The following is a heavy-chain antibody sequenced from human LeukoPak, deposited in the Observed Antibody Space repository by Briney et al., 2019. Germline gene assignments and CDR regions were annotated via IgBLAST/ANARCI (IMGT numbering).Heavy chain of an antibody. Sequence: SVTVSCKASGGTFTSYAISWVRQAPGQGLEWMGGIIPIFGTANYAQKFPGRVTRTADEVTMTAYMELSSLRSEDTAVYYCAREYSSSAAFDYWGQGTLVTVSS. D-gene: IGHD6-6*01. CDR2: IIPIFGTA. CDR3: AREYSSSAAFDY. J-gene: IGHJ4*02. V-gene: IGHV1-69*13. CDR1: GGTFTSYA.